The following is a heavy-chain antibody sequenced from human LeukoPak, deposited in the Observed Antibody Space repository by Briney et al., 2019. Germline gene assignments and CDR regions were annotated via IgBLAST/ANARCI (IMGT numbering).Heavy chain of an antibody. CDR3: ARHGQDTGNFYAHFDY. J-gene: IGHJ4*02. V-gene: IGHV4-59*08. Sequence: SETLSLTCTVSGGSIRTNYWSWIRQTPGKGLEWIAYINYNGNTNSNPSLKSRVTISVDTSRSQFSLKLSSVTAAHTAVYYCARHGQDTGNFYAHFDYWGQGILVTVSS. D-gene: IGHD1-26*01. CDR2: INYNGNT. CDR1: GGSIRTNY.